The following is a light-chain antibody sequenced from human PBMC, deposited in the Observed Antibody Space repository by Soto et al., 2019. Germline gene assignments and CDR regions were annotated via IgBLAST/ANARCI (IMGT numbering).Light chain of an antibody. Sequence: QSVLTQPPSVSAAPGQKVTISCSGSASNIGNNYVSWYQQLPGTAPKLLIYENYERPSGIPDRFSGSKSGTSATLGITGLQPGDEADYYCGAWDNSLTGGVFGGGTKVTVL. J-gene: IGLJ2*01. V-gene: IGLV1-51*02. CDR1: ASNIGNNY. CDR3: GAWDNSLTGGV. CDR2: ENY.